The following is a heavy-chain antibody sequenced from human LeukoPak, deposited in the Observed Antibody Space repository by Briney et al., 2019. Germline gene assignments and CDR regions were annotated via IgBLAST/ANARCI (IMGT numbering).Heavy chain of an antibody. CDR1: GGTFSSCA. V-gene: IGHV1-69*05. J-gene: IGHJ6*03. Sequence: SVKVSCKASGGTFSSCAISWVRQAPGQGLEWMGGIIPIFGTANYAQKFQGRVTITTDESTSTAYMELSSLRSEDTAVYYCARDLRICSSTSCYRRDYYYYYMDVWGKGTTVTVSS. CDR2: IIPIFGTA. CDR3: ARDLRICSSTSCYRRDYYYYYMDV. D-gene: IGHD2-2*01.